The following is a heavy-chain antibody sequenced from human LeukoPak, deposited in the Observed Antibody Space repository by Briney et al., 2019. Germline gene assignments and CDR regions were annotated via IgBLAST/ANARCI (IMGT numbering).Heavy chain of an antibody. CDR1: GGTFSSYA. D-gene: IGHD4-17*01. Sequence: ASVKVSCKASGGTFSSYAISWVRQAPGQGLEWMGGIIPIFGTANYAQKFQGRVTITADESTSTAYMELSSLRSEDTAVYYCARDFGGYGDYEVNNYYYYYGMDVWGQGPRSPSP. J-gene: IGHJ6*02. CDR2: IIPIFGTA. CDR3: ARDFGGYGDYEVNNYYYYYGMDV. V-gene: IGHV1-69*13.